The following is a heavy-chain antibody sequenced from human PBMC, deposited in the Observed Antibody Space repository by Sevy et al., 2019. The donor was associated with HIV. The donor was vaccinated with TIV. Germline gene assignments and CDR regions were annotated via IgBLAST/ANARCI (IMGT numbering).Heavy chain of an antibody. CDR2: IYYNGHI. CDR3: ARGRYNSAYSYGDDAFDI. D-gene: IGHD5-18*01. V-gene: IGHV4-59*11. J-gene: IGHJ3*02. CDR1: GGSITSLY. Sequence: SETLSLTCTVSGGSITSLYWNWIRQPPGKGLEWIANIYYNGHINYNPSLKSRVTLSLDTSKNQFSLRLNSVTAADTAVYYCARGRYNSAYSYGDDAFDIWGQGTRVTVSS.